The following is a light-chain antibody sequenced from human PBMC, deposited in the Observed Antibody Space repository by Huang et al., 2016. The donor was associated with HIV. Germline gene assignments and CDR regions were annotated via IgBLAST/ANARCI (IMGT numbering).Light chain of an antibody. CDR3: QQYNNWPPLLT. V-gene: IGKV3-15*01. CDR1: QSIKNN. CDR2: GAS. Sequence: EIVLTQSPATLSLSPGERAALSCRATQSIKNNLAWYQQKPGQSPRLLIYGASTRATGSPARFRGSGSGTEFTLTINSLPSEDFAIYYCQQYNNWPPLLTFGGGTKVEIK. J-gene: IGKJ4*01.